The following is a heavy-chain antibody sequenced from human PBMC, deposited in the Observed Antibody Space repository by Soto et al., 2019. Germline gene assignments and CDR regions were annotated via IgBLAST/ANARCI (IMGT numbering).Heavy chain of an antibody. J-gene: IGHJ3*02. V-gene: IGHV3-74*01. Sequence: EVQLVESGGGLVQPGGSLRLSCAAFGFTFSNYWMHWVRQAPGKGLVWVSRINTVGTITNYADSVKGRFTISRDNARDTVYLQMNSLRAEDTAVFYCAGGLIDVAGGDIWGQGTLVTVSS. D-gene: IGHD6-19*01. CDR2: INTVGTIT. CDR1: GFTFSNYW. CDR3: AGGLIDVAGGDI.